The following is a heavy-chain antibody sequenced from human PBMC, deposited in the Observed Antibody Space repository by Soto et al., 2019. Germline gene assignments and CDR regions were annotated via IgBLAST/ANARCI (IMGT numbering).Heavy chain of an antibody. CDR1: GGTFSSYA. CDR3: AGHYYDSSGYYYEYYGMDV. V-gene: IGHV1-69*13. CDR2: IIPIFGTA. Sequence: ASVKVSCKASGGTFSSYAISWVRQAPGQGLEWMGGIIPIFGTANYAQKFQGRVTITADESTSTAYMELSSLRSEDTAVYYCAGHYYDSSGYYYEYYGMDVWGQGTTVTVSS. D-gene: IGHD3-22*01. J-gene: IGHJ6*02.